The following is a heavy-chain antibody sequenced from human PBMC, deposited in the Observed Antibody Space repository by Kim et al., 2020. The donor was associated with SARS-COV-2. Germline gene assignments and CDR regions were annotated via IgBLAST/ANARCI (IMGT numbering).Heavy chain of an antibody. D-gene: IGHD2-15*01. J-gene: IGHJ4*02. CDR3: ARALAIGYCSDY. V-gene: IGHV5-51*01. Sequence: RYSPSVKGQVTISADTSISTAYLQWSSLKASDTAMYYCARALAIGYCSDYWGQGTLVTVSS.